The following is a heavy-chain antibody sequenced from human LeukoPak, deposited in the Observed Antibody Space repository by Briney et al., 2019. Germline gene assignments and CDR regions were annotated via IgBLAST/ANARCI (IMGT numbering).Heavy chain of an antibody. D-gene: IGHD2-2*02. CDR2: ISSSSSYI. CDR1: GFTFSSYS. V-gene: IGHV3-21*01. CDR3: ARDLPQEPDIVVVPAAIEEYYYYYMDV. Sequence: GGSLRLPCAASGFTFSSYSMNWVRQAPGKGLEWVSSISSSSSYIYYADSVKGRFTISRDNAKNSLYLQMNSLRAEDTAVYYCARDLPQEPDIVVVPAAIEEYYYYYMDVWGKGTTVTVSS. J-gene: IGHJ6*03.